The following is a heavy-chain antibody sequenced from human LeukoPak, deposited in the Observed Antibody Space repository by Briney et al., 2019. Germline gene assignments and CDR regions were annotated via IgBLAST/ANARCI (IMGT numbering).Heavy chain of an antibody. J-gene: IGHJ6*03. CDR3: ARALGGPYYGFWSGYSWGNYYYYMDV. Sequence: GGSLRLSCAASGFTLSIYWMHWVRQAPGKGLVWVSRINSDGSSTSYADSVKGRFTISRDNAWNTLYLRMNSLRAEDTAVYYCARALGGPYYGFWSGYSWGNYYYYMDVWGKGTTVTVSS. D-gene: IGHD3-3*01. CDR2: INSDGSST. V-gene: IGHV3-74*01. CDR1: GFTLSIYW.